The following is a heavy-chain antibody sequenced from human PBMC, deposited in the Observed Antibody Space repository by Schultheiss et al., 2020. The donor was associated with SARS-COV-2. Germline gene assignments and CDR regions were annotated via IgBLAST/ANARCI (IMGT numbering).Heavy chain of an antibody. CDR1: GFSFSIYA. V-gene: IGHV3-30-3*01. D-gene: IGHD3-22*01. J-gene: IGHJ6*02. CDR3: ARSRTYFFESSGLAPRDYFYYGMDV. CDR2: ISDDGTNK. Sequence: GGSLRLSCAASGFSFSIYAMDWVRQAPGKGLEWVAVISDDGTNKEYAHSVKGRFTISRDNSKNTLYLRMNSLSAEDTAIYYCARSRTYFFESSGLAPRDYFYYGMDVWGQGTTVTVSS.